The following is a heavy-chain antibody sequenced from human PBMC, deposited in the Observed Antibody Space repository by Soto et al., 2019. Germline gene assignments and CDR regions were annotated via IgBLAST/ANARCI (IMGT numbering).Heavy chain of an antibody. V-gene: IGHV3-21*01. J-gene: IGHJ3*02. D-gene: IGHD3-22*01. CDR3: ARDAYQRITMIVVPDAFDI. CDR2: ISSSSSYI. Sequence: GGSLRLSCAASGFTFSSYSMNWVRQAPGKGLEWVSSISSSSSYIYYADSVKGRFTISRDNAKNSLYLQMNSLRAEDTAVYYCARDAYQRITMIVVPDAFDIWGQGTMVTVSS. CDR1: GFTFSSYS.